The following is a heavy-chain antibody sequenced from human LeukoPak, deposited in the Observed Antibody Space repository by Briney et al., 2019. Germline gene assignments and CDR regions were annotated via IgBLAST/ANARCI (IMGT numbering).Heavy chain of an antibody. J-gene: IGHJ4*02. Sequence: PGGSLRLSCAASGFTFSSYSMNWVRQAPGKGLEWVSSISSSSSTIYYADSVKGRFTISRDNAKNSLYLQMNSLRAEDTAVYYCARASDYYYGSGSYYWGQGTLVTVSS. D-gene: IGHD3-10*01. CDR3: ARASDYYYGSGSYY. CDR1: GFTFSSYS. CDR2: ISSSSSTI. V-gene: IGHV3-48*01.